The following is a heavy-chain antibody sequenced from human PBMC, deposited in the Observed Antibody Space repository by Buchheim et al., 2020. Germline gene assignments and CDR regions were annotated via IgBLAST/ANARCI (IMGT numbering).Heavy chain of an antibody. CDR3: AKRFYDYSGYDLWAFDI. V-gene: IGHV1-2*02. D-gene: IGHD3-22*01. CDR1: GFTFSGFY. J-gene: IGHJ3*02. CDR2: INPSSGAT. Sequence: QVHLVQSGAEVKKPGASVKVSCKTSGFTFSGFYMHWVRQAPGQGLEWMGWINPSSGATNCAQKFQERVTMTRDTSINTAYMELTRLRSDDTAVYYCAKRFYDYSGYDLWAFDIWGQGT.